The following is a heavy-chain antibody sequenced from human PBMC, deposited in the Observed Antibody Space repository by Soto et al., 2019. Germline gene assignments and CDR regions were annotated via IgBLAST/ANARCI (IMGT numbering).Heavy chain of an antibody. CDR3: AREVDIVATWGWFDP. Sequence: QVQLVQSGAEVKKPGSSVKVSCKASGGTFSSYAISWVRQAPGQGLEWLGGIIPIFGTANYAQEVQGRVTITADESTSTAYMELSSLRSEDTAVYYCAREVDIVATWGWFDPWGQGTLVTVSS. J-gene: IGHJ5*02. CDR2: IIPIFGTA. CDR1: GGTFSSYA. D-gene: IGHD5-12*01. V-gene: IGHV1-69*01.